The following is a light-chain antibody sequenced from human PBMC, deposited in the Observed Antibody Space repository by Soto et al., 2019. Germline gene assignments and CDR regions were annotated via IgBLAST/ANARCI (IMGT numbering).Light chain of an antibody. J-gene: IGKJ4*01. V-gene: IGKV3-11*01. Sequence: EIVLTQSPATLSLSPGERATLSCRASQSISSYLAWYQQKRGQAPRLLIYDASNRATGIPARFSGSGSGTDFTLSISILETEDFAVYYCQQRSSWPLTFGGGTKVDIK. CDR2: DAS. CDR1: QSISSY. CDR3: QQRSSWPLT.